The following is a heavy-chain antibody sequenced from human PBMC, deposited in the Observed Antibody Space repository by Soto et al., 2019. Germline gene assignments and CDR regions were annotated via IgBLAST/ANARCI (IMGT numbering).Heavy chain of an antibody. CDR2: IIPIFGTA. J-gene: IGHJ6*02. D-gene: IGHD2-2*01. V-gene: IGHV1-69*01. CDR3: ARAIVVVPAAPYYYYGMDV. Sequence: QVQLVQSGAEVKKPGSSVKVSCKASGGTFSSYAISWVRQAPGQGLEWMGGIIPIFGTANYAQKFQGRVTITADESTSTAYMELSSLRSEDTAVYYCARAIVVVPAAPYYYYGMDVRGQGTTVTVSS. CDR1: GGTFSSYA.